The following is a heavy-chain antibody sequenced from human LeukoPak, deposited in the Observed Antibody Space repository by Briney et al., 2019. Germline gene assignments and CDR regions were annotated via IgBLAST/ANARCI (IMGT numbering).Heavy chain of an antibody. CDR2: INPNSGGT. J-gene: IGHJ4*02. D-gene: IGHD3-10*01. V-gene: IGHV1-2*02. CDR1: GYTFTAYY. CDR3: ARVAYYYGSGPPKDPAPGSPYFDY. Sequence: GASVKVSCKASGYTFTAYYMHWVRQAPGQGLEWMGWINPNSGGTNYAQKFQGRVTMTRDTSISTAYMELSRLRSDDTAVYYCARVAYYYGSGPPKDPAPGSPYFDYWGQGTLVTVSS.